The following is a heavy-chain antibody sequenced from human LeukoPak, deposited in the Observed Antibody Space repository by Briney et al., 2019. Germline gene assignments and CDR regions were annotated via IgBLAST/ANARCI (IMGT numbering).Heavy chain of an antibody. J-gene: IGHJ4*02. CDR3: AKDLWTPGRYCSSTRCSTSPGGPNDY. D-gene: IGHD2-2*01. CDR2: INSDGSST. Sequence: GGSLRLSWAASGFTFSSYWMHWVRQAPGKGLVWVSHINSDGSSTSYADSVKGRFTISRDNAKNTLYLQMNSLRAEDTAVYYCAKDLWTPGRYCSSTRCSTSPGGPNDYWGQGTLVTVSS. CDR1: GFTFSSYW. V-gene: IGHV3-74*01.